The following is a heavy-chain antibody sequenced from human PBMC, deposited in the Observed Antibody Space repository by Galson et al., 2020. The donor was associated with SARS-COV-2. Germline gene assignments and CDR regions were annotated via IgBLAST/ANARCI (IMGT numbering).Heavy chain of an antibody. D-gene: IGHD6-13*01. CDR2: IQYDGSDK. CDR1: GFTFSNYA. CDR3: AKDRRGSWGVDN. Sequence: QLGESLKISCAASGFTFSNYAMHWVRQAPGKGPEWVAVIQYDGSDKYYADAVKGRFTVSRDNSQNTLYLQMNILRPEDTAVYYCAKDRRGSWGVDNWGQGTLVTVSS. V-gene: IGHV3-30*02. J-gene: IGHJ4*02.